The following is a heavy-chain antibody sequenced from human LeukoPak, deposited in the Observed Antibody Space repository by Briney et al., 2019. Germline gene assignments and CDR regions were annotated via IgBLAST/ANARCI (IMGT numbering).Heavy chain of an antibody. V-gene: IGHV3-23*01. D-gene: IGHD1-26*01. Sequence: VGSLRLSCAASGFTFGSYAMSWVRQAPGKGLEWVSAITDSGGDTYYADSVKGRFTISRDNSKNTLYLQMNSLRAEDTAVYYCAKGSSPSRPYYFDYWGQGTLVTVSS. J-gene: IGHJ4*02. CDR1: GFTFGSYA. CDR3: AKGSSPSRPYYFDY. CDR2: ITDSGGDT.